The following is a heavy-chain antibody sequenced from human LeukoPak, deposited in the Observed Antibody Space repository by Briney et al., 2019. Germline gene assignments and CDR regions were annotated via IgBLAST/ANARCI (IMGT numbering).Heavy chain of an antibody. D-gene: IGHD3-10*01. CDR2: ISYDGSNK. V-gene: IGHV3-30-3*01. CDR1: GFTFSSYA. CDR3: AKDRGTMVRGVFDY. J-gene: IGHJ4*02. Sequence: GSLRLSCAASGFTFSSYAMHWVRQAPGKGLEWVAVISYDGSNKYYADSVKGRFTISRDNSKNTLCLQMNSLRAEDTAVYYCAKDRGTMVRGVFDYWGQGTLVTVSS.